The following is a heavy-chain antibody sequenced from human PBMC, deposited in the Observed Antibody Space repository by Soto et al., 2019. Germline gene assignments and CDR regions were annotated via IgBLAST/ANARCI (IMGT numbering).Heavy chain of an antibody. Sequence: PSETLSLTCAVSGDSISSSNWWSWVRQPPGKGLEWIGEIFHSGGTTYNPSLKSRVTISVDKSKNQFSLKLSSVTAADTAVYYFARVPTNDFWSGYADYWGQGTQVTVSS. CDR1: GDSISSSNW. V-gene: IGHV4-4*02. J-gene: IGHJ4*02. CDR3: ARVPTNDFWSGYADY. D-gene: IGHD3-3*01. CDR2: IFHSGGT.